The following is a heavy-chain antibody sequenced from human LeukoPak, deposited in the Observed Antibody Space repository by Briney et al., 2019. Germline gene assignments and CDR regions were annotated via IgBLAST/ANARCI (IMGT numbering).Heavy chain of an antibody. CDR3: ARHFPVEAGTEWFDP. CDR1: GGSISSSSYY. J-gene: IGHJ5*02. D-gene: IGHD6-19*01. V-gene: IGHV4-39*01. Sequence: SETLSLTCTVSGGSISSSSYYWGWIRQPPGKGLEWIGTIYYSGSTYYNPSLKSRVTISVDTSKNQFSLNLSSVTAADTAVYYCARHFPVEAGTEWFDPWGQGTLVTVSS. CDR2: IYYSGST.